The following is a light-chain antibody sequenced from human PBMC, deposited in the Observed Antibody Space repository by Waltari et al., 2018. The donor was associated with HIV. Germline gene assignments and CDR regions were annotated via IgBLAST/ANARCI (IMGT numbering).Light chain of an antibody. CDR2: EVN. V-gene: IGLV2-23*02. J-gene: IGLJ1*01. CDR1: HSDVGNYNL. Sequence: QSALTQPASVSGSPGQSITISCTGTHSDVGNYNLVSWYHQHPGKATKLILYEVNKRPSGISDRFSGSKSDNTASLTISGLQAEDEADYYCCSYASSTTYVFGTGTKITVL. CDR3: CSYASSTTYV.